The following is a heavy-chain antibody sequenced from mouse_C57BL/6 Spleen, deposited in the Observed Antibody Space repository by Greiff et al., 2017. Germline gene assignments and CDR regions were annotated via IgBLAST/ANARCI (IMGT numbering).Heavy chain of an antibody. Sequence: VQLQQSGAELVKPGASVKISCKASGYAFSSYWMNWVKQRPGKGLEWIGQIYPGDGDTNYNGKFKGKATLTADKSSSTAYMQLSSLTSEDSAVYFCARYYDFYYAMDYWGQGTSVTVSS. CDR2: IYPGDGDT. CDR3: ARYYDFYYAMDY. D-gene: IGHD2-4*01. CDR1: GYAFSSYW. J-gene: IGHJ4*01. V-gene: IGHV1-80*01.